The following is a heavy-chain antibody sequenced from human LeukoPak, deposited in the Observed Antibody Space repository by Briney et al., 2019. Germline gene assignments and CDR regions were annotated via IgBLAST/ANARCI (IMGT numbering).Heavy chain of an antibody. D-gene: IGHD3-10*01. CDR3: ARGVVRGVNPYYYYYGMDV. CDR1: GGSFSGYY. V-gene: IGHV4-34*01. J-gene: IGHJ6*02. Sequence: SETLSLTCAVYGGSFSGYYWSWLPQPPGKGLEWIGEIIHSGSTNYNPSLKSRVTISVDTSKNQFSLKLSSVTAADTAVYYCARGVVRGVNPYYYYYGMDVWGQGTTVTVSS. CDR2: IIHSGST.